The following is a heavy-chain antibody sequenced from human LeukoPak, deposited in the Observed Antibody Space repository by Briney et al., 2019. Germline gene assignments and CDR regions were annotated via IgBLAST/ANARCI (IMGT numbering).Heavy chain of an antibody. V-gene: IGHV3-23*01. CDR2: IGGSGDST. CDR3: AKSPYGSGAHWFDP. Sequence: GESLKISCAASGFTFSSYAMSWVRQAPEKGLEWVSGIGGSGDSTYYPDSVRGRFTISRDNSKNTLYLQMNSLRAEDTAVYYCAKSPYGSGAHWFDPWGQGTLVTASS. CDR1: GFTFSSYA. J-gene: IGHJ5*02. D-gene: IGHD3-10*01.